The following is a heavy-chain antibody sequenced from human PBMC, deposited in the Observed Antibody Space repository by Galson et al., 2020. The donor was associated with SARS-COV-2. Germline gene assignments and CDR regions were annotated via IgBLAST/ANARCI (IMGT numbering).Heavy chain of an antibody. V-gene: IGHV1-46*03. D-gene: IGHD2-2*01. CDR1: LYIFPDYY. J-gene: IGHJ3*01. CDR2: INPTHGNP. CDR3: ARAKYALGADSFDF. Sequence: SETVSCKPCLYIFPDYYLHWLRQAPGLGLAWMGIINPTHGNPRHQQHLHGKVTMTSDTSQVYMELSSLISEDTAVYYCARAKYALGADSFDFWGQGTRVTVSS.